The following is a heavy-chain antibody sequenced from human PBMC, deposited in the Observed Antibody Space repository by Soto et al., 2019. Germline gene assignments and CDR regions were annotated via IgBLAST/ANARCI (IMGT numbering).Heavy chain of an antibody. Sequence: QVQLVESGGGVVQPGRSLRLSCAASGFTFSSYAMHWVRQAPGKGLEWVAVISYDGSNKYYADSVKGRFTISRDNSKNTLYLQTNSLRAEDTAVYYCAIIWGSHYYDSSGHYYVDAFDIWGQGTMVTVSS. CDR2: ISYDGSNK. D-gene: IGHD3-22*01. V-gene: IGHV3-30-3*01. J-gene: IGHJ3*02. CDR1: GFTFSSYA. CDR3: AIIWGSHYYDSSGHYYVDAFDI.